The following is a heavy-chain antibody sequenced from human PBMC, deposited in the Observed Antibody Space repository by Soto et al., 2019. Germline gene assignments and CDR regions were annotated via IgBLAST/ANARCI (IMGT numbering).Heavy chain of an antibody. Sequence: EVQLLESGGGLLQPGGSLRLSCTASGFTFSNYAMSWVRQAPGKGLEWVSTFSSGGGGTYYADSVKGRFTISRDNSKNTLSLQMNSLRAEDTAVYYCTKGNRYCSGANCFTFDYWGLGTLVTVSS. D-gene: IGHD2-15*01. CDR3: TKGNRYCSGANCFTFDY. J-gene: IGHJ4*02. CDR1: GFTFSNYA. CDR2: FSSGGGGT. V-gene: IGHV3-23*01.